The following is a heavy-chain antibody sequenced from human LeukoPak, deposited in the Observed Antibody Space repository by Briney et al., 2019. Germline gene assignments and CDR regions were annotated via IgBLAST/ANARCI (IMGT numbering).Heavy chain of an antibody. D-gene: IGHD5-24*01. CDR1: GFTFSSYA. CDR2: ISYDGSNK. Sequence: GGSLRLPCAASGFTFSSYAMHWVRQAPGKGLEWVAVISYDGSNKYYADSVKGRFTISRDNSKNTLYLQMNSLRAEDTAVYYCARPRDGYNHETDYWGQGTLVTVSS. J-gene: IGHJ4*02. CDR3: ARPRDGYNHETDY. V-gene: IGHV3-30-3*01.